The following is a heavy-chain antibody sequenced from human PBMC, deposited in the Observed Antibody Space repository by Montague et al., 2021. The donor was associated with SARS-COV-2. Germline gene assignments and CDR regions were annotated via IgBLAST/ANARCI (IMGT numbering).Heavy chain of an antibody. CDR1: GGSISSSSYY. CDR3: ARGDFGVVIIPSYYFCMDV. CDR2: KYYSGST. V-gene: IGHV4-39*01. Sequence: SETLSLTCTVSGGSISSSSYYWGWIRQPPGKGLEWIGNKYYSGSTYYNPSLKSRVTISVDTSKNQFSLRLSSVTAADTAVYYCARGDFGVVIIPSYYFCMDVWGKGTTVTVSS. D-gene: IGHD3-3*01. J-gene: IGHJ6*03.